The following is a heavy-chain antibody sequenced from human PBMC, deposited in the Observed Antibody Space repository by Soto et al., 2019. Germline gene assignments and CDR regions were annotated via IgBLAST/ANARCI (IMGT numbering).Heavy chain of an antibody. Sequence: QLQLLESGPGLVKASETLSLTCNVSGGSISTSRSYWAWIRQPPGKGLEWLANIFYSGSTYYNPSLPSRVPVSVDTSKNEFSLKLRSVTAADTAVYYCARQPKTGDTDLWFGPWGQGTLVTVSS. V-gene: IGHV4-39*01. J-gene: IGHJ5*02. CDR2: IFYSGST. D-gene: IGHD2-21*01. CDR1: GGSISTSRSY. CDR3: ARQPKTGDTDLWFGP.